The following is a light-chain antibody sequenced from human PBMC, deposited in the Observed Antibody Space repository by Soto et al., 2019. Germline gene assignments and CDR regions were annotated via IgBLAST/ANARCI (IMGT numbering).Light chain of an antibody. CDR3: CSYAGSYPYV. CDR2: EVN. Sequence: QSALTQPPSASGSPGQSVTISCTGTSSDVGGYKFVSWYQQHPGKVPKLMIYEVNKRPSGVPDRFSGSKSGNTASLTISGLQAEDEADYYCCSYAGSYPYVFGTGTKLTVL. V-gene: IGLV2-8*01. J-gene: IGLJ1*01. CDR1: SSDVGGYKF.